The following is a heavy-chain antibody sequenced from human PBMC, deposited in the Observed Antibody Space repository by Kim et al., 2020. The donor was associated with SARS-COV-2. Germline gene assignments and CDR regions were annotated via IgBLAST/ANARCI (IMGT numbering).Heavy chain of an antibody. CDR3: ARDGLGITARAFDI. J-gene: IGHJ3*02. Sequence: ADAVKGRFTISRDNAKNSLYLQMNSLRAEDTAVYYCARDGLGITARAFDIWGQGTMVTVSS. V-gene: IGHV3-11*04. D-gene: IGHD1-26*01.